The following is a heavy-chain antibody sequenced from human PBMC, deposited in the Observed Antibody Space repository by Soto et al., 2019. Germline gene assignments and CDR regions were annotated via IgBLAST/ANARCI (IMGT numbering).Heavy chain of an antibody. CDR3: ARDLSYDILTGPANNWFDP. CDR1: GDTFTSYD. J-gene: IGHJ5*02. V-gene: IGHV1-18*01. Sequence: GASVKASCKASGDTFTSYDINWVRQATGQGLEWMGWISANNGNTNYAQKLQGRVTMTTDTSTSTAYMELRSLRSDDTAVYYCARDLSYDILTGPANNWFDPWGQGTLVTVSS. D-gene: IGHD3-9*01. CDR2: ISANNGNT.